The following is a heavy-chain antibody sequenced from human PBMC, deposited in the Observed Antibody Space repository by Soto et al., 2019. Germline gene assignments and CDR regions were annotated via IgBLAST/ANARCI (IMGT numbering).Heavy chain of an antibody. V-gene: IGHV3-30-3*01. CDR1: GFSFSSCA. J-gene: IGHJ4*02. CDR3: ARVSIAVAGIAYYFDY. D-gene: IGHD6-19*01. CDR2: VSPDGSNK. Sequence: QVQLVESGGGVVQPGRSLRLSSAASGFSFSSCAMHWVRQPPGKGLEWVAVVSPDGSNKYYADSVKGRVTISRDNSINTVYLQRNSLRAEDTAVYYCARVSIAVAGIAYYFDYWGQGTLVTVSS.